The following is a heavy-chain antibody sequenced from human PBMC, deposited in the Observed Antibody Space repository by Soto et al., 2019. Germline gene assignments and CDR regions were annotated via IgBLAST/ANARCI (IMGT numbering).Heavy chain of an antibody. CDR1: GFTVSSNY. J-gene: IGHJ2*01. V-gene: IGHV3-66*01. D-gene: IGHD4-17*01. CDR2: IYSGGST. CDR3: ARDVGHCDYPYWYFDL. Sequence: EVQLVESGGGLVQPGGSLRLSCAASGFTVSSNYMSCVRQAPGKGLEWVSVIYSGGSTYYADSVKGRFTISRDNSKNTLYLQMNSLRAEDRAVYYCARDVGHCDYPYWYFDLWGRGTLVTVSS.